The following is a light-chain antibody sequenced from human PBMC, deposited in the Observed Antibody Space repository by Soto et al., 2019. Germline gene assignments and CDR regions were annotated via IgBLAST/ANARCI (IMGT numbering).Light chain of an antibody. CDR1: TTNVGLYQA. CDR2: GVN. Sequence: QSALTHPASGCGSPRQSVTLSCPGTTTNVGLYQAISCYPRHQGKAPKLSRYGVNRGPSGVSNRVSGSKSGNRAVLTIFRLQPEDEADYYCCLFSSSSTYVFGTETKGTVL. V-gene: IGLV2-23*02. CDR3: CLFSSSSTYV. J-gene: IGLJ1*01.